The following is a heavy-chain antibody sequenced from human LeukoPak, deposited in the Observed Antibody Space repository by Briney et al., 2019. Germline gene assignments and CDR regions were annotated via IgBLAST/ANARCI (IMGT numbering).Heavy chain of an antibody. CDR3: ARGPPPGGP. CDR2: IYYSGCT. J-gene: IGHJ5*02. CDR1: GGSVSSGSYY. D-gene: IGHD1-14*01. V-gene: IGHV4-61*01. Sequence: SETLSLTCTVSGGSVSSGSYYWSWIRQPPGKGLEWIGYIYYSGCTNYNPSLKSRVTISVDTSKNQFSLKLSSVTAADTAVYYCARGPPPGGPWGQGTLVTVSS.